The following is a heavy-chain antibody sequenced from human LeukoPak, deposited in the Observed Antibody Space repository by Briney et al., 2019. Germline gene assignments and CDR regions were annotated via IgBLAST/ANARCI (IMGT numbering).Heavy chain of an antibody. J-gene: IGHJ3*02. Sequence: ASVKVSYKASGYTFASYGISWVRQAPGQGLEWMGWISAYNGNTNYAQKLQGRVTMTTDTSTSTAYMELRSLRSDDTAVYHCAREGLRRVFDIWGQGTMVTVSS. CDR3: AREGLRRVFDI. CDR1: GYTFASYG. V-gene: IGHV1-18*01. CDR2: ISAYNGNT.